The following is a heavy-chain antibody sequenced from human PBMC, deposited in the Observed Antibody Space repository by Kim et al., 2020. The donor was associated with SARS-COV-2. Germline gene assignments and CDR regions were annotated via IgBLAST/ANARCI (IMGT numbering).Heavy chain of an antibody. D-gene: IGHD3-9*01. Sequence: SGPTLVKPTQTLTLTCTFSGFSLNTGSGVGVGWIRHPPGKALEWLALIYWDDDKRYSPSLKSRLIITKDTSKNQVVLTMTNMDPVDTATYYCVHDRTGFYLDSWGQGTLVTVSS. V-gene: IGHV2-5*02. CDR3: VHDRTGFYLDS. J-gene: IGHJ4*02. CDR1: GFSLNTGSGVG. CDR2: IYWDDDK.